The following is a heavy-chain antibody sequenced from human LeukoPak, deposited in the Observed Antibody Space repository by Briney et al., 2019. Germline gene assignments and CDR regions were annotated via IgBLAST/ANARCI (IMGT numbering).Heavy chain of an antibody. J-gene: IGHJ3*02. Sequence: SETLSLTCTVSGGSISSYYWSWIRQPPGKGLEWIGYIYYSGSTTYNPSLKSRVTISIDKSKKQFSLKLISVTAADTAIYYCARVGGMTTINNAAFDIWGQGTMVTVSS. CDR3: ARVGGMTTINNAAFDI. D-gene: IGHD5-24*01. V-gene: IGHV4-59*01. CDR1: GGSISSYY. CDR2: IYYSGST.